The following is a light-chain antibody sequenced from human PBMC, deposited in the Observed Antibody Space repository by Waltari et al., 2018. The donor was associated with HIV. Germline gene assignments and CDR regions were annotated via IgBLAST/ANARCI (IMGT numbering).Light chain of an antibody. Sequence: QSVLPQPPSVSGAPGPMVTISCTRRSSNIGAAYAVHWYQQLPGTAPKLLIYDNINRPSGVPDRCSGSKSGTSASLAITGLQAEDEADYYCQSYDSSRGVFGGGTKLTVL. CDR2: DNI. CDR3: QSYDSSRGV. J-gene: IGLJ3*02. V-gene: IGLV1-40*01. CDR1: SSNIGAAYA.